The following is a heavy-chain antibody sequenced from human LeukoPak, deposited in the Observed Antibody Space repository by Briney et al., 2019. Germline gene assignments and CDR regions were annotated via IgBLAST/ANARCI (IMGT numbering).Heavy chain of an antibody. CDR1: GYSFTGYY. V-gene: IGHV1-2*02. CDR2: INPNTYGT. J-gene: IGHJ4*02. D-gene: IGHD5-18*01. Sequence: ASVKVSCKASGYSFTGYYIHCMRQAPGQGLEWMGWINPNTYGTFYAQKFQARVTMTGDTSISTVYMELSRLRSDDTAVYYCAREGGGYSYGYNYWGQGTLVTVSS. CDR3: AREGGGYSYGYNY.